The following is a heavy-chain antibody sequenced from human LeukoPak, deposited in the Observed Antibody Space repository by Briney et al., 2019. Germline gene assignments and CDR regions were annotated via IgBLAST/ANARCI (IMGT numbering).Heavy chain of an antibody. J-gene: IGHJ6*02. D-gene: IGHD3-10*01. CDR1: GGSFSGYY. V-gene: IGHV4-34*01. CDR3: ARGPWFGYRRNYYYGMDV. CDR2: INHSGST. Sequence: SSETLSLTCAVYGGSFSGYYWSWIRQPPGKGLEWIGEINHSGSTNYNPSLKGRVTISVDTSKNQFSLKLSSVTAADTAVYYCARGPWFGYRRNYYYGMDVWGQGTTVTVSS.